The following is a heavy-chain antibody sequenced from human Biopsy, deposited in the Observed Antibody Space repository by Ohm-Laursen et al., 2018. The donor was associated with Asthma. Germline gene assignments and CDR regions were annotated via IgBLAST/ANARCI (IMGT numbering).Heavy chain of an antibody. CDR1: GFVFSQCG. CDR3: ARQSGQDYGDSSGFDI. D-gene: IGHD3-22*01. V-gene: IGHV3-30*03. CDR2: VSSDGHNK. J-gene: IGHJ3*02. Sequence: SLRLSCAVSGFVFSQCGMHWVRQGPGKGLEWVALVSSDGHNKYYEDSVKGRFTISRDNSRNRMYLQINRLTVEDSAVYFCARQSGQDYGDSSGFDIWGQGTKVAVSS.